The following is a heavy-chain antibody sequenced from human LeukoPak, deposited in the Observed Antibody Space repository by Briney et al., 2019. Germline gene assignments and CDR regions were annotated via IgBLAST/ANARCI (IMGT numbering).Heavy chain of an antibody. CDR3: ARDQGPVVPAARNWFDP. Sequence: SETLSLTCTVSGGSISSYYWSWIRQPPGKGLEWIGYIYYSGSTNYNPSLKSRVTISVDTSKNQFSLKLSSVTAADTAVYYCARDQGPVVPAARNWFDPWGQGTLVTVSS. CDR2: IYYSGST. J-gene: IGHJ5*02. CDR1: GGSISSYY. D-gene: IGHD2-2*01. V-gene: IGHV4-59*12.